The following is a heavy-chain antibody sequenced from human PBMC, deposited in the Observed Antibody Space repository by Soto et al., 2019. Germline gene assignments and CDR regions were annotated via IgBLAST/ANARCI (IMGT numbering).Heavy chain of an antibody. J-gene: IGHJ6*02. V-gene: IGHV4-30-4*01. Sequence: QVQLQESGPGLVKPSQTLSLTCTVSGGSISSGDYYWSWIRQPPGKGLEWIGYIYYSGSTYYNPSRKSRVTISVDTSKNQFSLKLNSVTAADTAVYYCARDPHYYDSSGTGYGMDVWGQGTTVTVSS. CDR3: ARDPHYYDSSGTGYGMDV. CDR1: GGSISSGDYY. D-gene: IGHD3-22*01. CDR2: IYYSGST.